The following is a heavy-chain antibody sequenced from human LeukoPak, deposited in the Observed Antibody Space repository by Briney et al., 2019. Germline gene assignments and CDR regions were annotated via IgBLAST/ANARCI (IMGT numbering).Heavy chain of an antibody. CDR3: ARWRLGSPAVGSADV. CDR2: IYYSGST. J-gene: IGHJ6*02. CDR1: GGSVSSGSYY. D-gene: IGHD1-14*01. Sequence: SETLSLTCTVSGGSVSSGSYYWSWIRQPPGKGLEWIGYIYYSGSTNYNPSLKSRVTISVDTSKNQFSLKLSSVTAADTAVYYCARWRLGSPAVGSADVWGQGTTVTVSS. V-gene: IGHV4-61*01.